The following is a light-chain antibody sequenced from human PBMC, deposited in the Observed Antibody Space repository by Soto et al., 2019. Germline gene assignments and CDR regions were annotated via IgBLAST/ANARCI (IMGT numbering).Light chain of an antibody. J-gene: IGLJ2*01. V-gene: IGLV2-18*02. CDR1: SSDVGGYDR. CDR3: ASYTTSSAFVV. CDR2: EVS. Sequence: QSALTQPPSVSASPGQSVTISCTGTSSDVGGYDRVSWYQQPPGTAPKLMIYEVSNRPSGVPDRFSGSKSGNTASLTISGLQAEDEADYFCASYTTSSAFVVFGGGTKLTVL.